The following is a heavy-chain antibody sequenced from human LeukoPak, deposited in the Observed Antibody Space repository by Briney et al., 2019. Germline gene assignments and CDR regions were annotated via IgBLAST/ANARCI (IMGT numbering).Heavy chain of an antibody. Sequence: PSETLSLTCTVSGGSISSYYWSWIRQPPGKGLEWIGYIYYSGTTNYNPSLKSRVSISVDTSRNQFSLKLSSVTAADTAVYYRASGDNYSNYYFDYWGQGTLVTVSS. D-gene: IGHD4-11*01. CDR2: IYYSGTT. V-gene: IGHV4-59*01. J-gene: IGHJ4*02. CDR1: GGSISSYY. CDR3: ASGDNYSNYYFDY.